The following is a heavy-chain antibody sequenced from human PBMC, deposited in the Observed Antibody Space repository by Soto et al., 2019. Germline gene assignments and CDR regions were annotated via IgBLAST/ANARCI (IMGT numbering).Heavy chain of an antibody. CDR2: MNPKSGGA. CDR1: GYTFTDYY. J-gene: IGHJ3*02. V-gene: IGHV1-2*02. D-gene: IGHD5-18*01. Sequence: ASVKVSCKTSGYTFTDYYTHWVRQAPGQGLEWMGWMNPKSGGAYFAQKFQGRVTLTRDTSIGTAYIEVNSLTSDDTAVYFCTRENIENSDGLYDAFDIWGQGITVTVSS. CDR3: TRENIENSDGLYDAFDI.